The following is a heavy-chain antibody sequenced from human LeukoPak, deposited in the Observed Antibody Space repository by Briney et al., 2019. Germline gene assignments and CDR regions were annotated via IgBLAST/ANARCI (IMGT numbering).Heavy chain of an antibody. J-gene: IGHJ4*02. CDR1: GYTLTELS. CDR3: ATVPLYGSGSYYYDY. D-gene: IGHD3-10*01. V-gene: IGHV1-24*01. CDR2: FDPEDGET. Sequence: ASVKVSCKVSGYTLTELSMHWVRQAPGKGLEWMGGFDPEDGETIYAQKLQGRVTMTEDTSTDTAYMELSSLRSEDTAVYYCATVPLYGSGSYYYDYWGQGTLVTVSS.